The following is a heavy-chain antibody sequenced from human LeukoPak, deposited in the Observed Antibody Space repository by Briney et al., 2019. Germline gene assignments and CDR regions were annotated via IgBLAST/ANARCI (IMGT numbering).Heavy chain of an antibody. Sequence: PGGSLRLSCAASGFTFSSYAMSWVRQAPGKGLEWVSAISGSGGSTYYADSVKGRFTISRDNSKNTLYLQMNSLRAEDTAVYYCAKFGSSGWYAVTAMGYYFDYWGQGTLVTVS. CDR3: AKFGSSGWYAVTAMGYYFDY. CDR1: GFTFSSYA. J-gene: IGHJ4*02. D-gene: IGHD6-19*01. V-gene: IGHV3-23*01. CDR2: ISGSGGST.